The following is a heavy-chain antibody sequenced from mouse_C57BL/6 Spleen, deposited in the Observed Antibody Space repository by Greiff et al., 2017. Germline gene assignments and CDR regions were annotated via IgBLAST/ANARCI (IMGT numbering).Heavy chain of an antibody. D-gene: IGHD1-1*01. CDR1: GYAFSSYW. J-gene: IGHJ1*03. V-gene: IGHV1-80*01. Sequence: VQLQESGAELAKPGASVKISCKAPGYAFSSYWLNWVKQRPGKGLEWIGQIYPGDGDTNYNGKFKGKATLTADKSSSTAYMQLSSLTSEDSAVYFCARGITTVGYFDVWGTGTTVTVSS. CDR3: ARGITTVGYFDV. CDR2: IYPGDGDT.